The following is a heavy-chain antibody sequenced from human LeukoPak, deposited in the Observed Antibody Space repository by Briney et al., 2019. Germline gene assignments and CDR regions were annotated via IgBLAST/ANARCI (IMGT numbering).Heavy chain of an antibody. CDR1: GFTVKDNF. Sequence: PGGSLRLSCAASGFTVKDNFMSWVRQAPGKGLEWVSYISSRDSRIYYADSVKGRFTISRDNAKNSLYLQMNSLRAEDTAVYYCASGYQLLLRGASDYWGQGTLVTVSS. CDR3: ASGYQLLLRGASDY. D-gene: IGHD2-2*01. CDR2: ISSRDSRI. V-gene: IGHV3-11*04. J-gene: IGHJ4*02.